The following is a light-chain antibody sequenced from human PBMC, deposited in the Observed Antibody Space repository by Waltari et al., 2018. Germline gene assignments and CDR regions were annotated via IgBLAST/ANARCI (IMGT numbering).Light chain of an antibody. CDR2: DVS. J-gene: IGLJ3*02. CDR1: SRDVGFYNY. V-gene: IGLV2-14*01. Sequence: SALTQPTSVSGSPGQSITISFTGTSRDVGFYNYFSWYQQYPGKVPQLLIYDVSDRPSGVSSRFSGSKSGNTASLTISGLQADDEADYYCNSYTGSSSWVFGGGTKLTVL. CDR3: NSYTGSSSWV.